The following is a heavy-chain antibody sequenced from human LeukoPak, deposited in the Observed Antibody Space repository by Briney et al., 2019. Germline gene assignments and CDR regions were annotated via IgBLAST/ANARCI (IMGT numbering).Heavy chain of an antibody. J-gene: IGHJ5*02. CDR3: ARYGSGSTWFDP. Sequence: SETLSLTCTASGGSISSGDYYWSWIRQPPGKGLEWIGYINYSGSTYYNPSLKSRVTISVDTSKNHFSLRLSSVTAADTAVYYCARYGSGSTWFDPWGQGTLVTVSS. CDR1: GGSISSGDYY. CDR2: INYSGST. V-gene: IGHV4-30-4*01. D-gene: IGHD3-10*01.